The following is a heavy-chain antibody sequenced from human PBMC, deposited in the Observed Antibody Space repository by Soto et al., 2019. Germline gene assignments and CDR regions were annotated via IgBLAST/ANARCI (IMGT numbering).Heavy chain of an antibody. CDR3: AKYQYFDWLLSGSDY. Sequence: EVQLLESGGGLVQPGGPLRLSCAASGFTFSSYAMSWVRQAPGKGLEWVSAISGSGGSTYYADSVKGRFTISRDNSKNTLYLQMNSLRAEDTAVYYCAKYQYFDWLLSGSDYWGQGTLVTVSS. D-gene: IGHD3-9*01. CDR1: GFTFSSYA. V-gene: IGHV3-23*01. J-gene: IGHJ4*02. CDR2: ISGSGGST.